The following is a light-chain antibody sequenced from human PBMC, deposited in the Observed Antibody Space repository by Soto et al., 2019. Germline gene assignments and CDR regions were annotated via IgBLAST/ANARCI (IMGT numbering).Light chain of an antibody. J-gene: IGKJ4*01. CDR2: GSS. Sequence: IHMRQSPYSVSASVGDIVTISCRASQDIGFLLNWYQQKPRKAPSLLIFGSSSLQNGVPSRFSGRGSGTDFTLTINSLQLEDFATYFCQQTYTTPLTFGGGTKVDIK. V-gene: IGKV1-39*01. CDR3: QQTYTTPLT. CDR1: QDIGFL.